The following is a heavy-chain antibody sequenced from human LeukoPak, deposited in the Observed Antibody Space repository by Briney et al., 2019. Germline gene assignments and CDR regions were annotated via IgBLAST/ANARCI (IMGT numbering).Heavy chain of an antibody. J-gene: IGHJ6*04. CDR3: AELGITIIGGV. V-gene: IGHV3-30*02. CDR1: GFTFSSYG. D-gene: IGHD3-10*02. CDR2: IRNDGSNK. Sequence: GGSLRLSCAASGFTFSSYGMHWVRQAPGKGLEWVAFIRNDGSNKYYADSVKGRFTISRDNAKNSLYLQMNSLRAEDTAVYYCAELGITIIGGVWGKGTTVTISS.